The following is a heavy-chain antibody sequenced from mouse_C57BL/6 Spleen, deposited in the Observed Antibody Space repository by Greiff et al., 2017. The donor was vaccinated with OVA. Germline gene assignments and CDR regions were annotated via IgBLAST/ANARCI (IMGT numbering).Heavy chain of an antibody. CDR2: IDPSDSET. V-gene: IGHV1-52*01. CDR1: GYTFTSYW. D-gene: IGHD2-4*01. CDR3: ARWDYGFAY. Sequence: QVHVKQPGAELVRPGSSVKLSCKASGYTFTSYWMHWVKQRPIQGLEWIGNIDPSDSETHYNQKFKDKATLTVDKSSSTAYMQLSSLTSEDSAVYYCARWDYGFAYWGQGTLVTVSA. J-gene: IGHJ3*01.